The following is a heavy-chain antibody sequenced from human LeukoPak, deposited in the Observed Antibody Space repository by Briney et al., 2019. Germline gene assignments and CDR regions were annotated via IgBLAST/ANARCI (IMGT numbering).Heavy chain of an antibody. CDR2: IKSKTDGGTT. D-gene: IGHD3-22*01. CDR1: GFTFSNAW. CDR3: TTGEYYDSSGRANDY. J-gene: IGHJ4*02. Sequence: SGGSLRLSCAASGFTFSNAWKSWVRQAPGKGLEWVGRIKSKTDGGTTDYAAPVKGRFTISRDDSKNTLYLQMNSLKTEDTAVYYCTTGEYYDSSGRANDYWGQGTLVTVSS. V-gene: IGHV3-15*01.